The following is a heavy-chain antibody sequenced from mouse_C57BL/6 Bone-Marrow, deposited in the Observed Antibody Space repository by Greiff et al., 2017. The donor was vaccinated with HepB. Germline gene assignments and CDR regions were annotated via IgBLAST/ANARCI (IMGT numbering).Heavy chain of an antibody. V-gene: IGHV5-6*01. CDR2: ISSGGSYT. D-gene: IGHD4-1*01. J-gene: IGHJ2*01. Sequence: EVKLVESGGDLVKPGGSLKLSCAASGFTFSSYGMSWVRQTPDKRLEWVATISSGGSYTYYPDSVKGRFTISRDNAKNTLYLQMSSLKSEDTAMYYCARHGLGRVDYWGQGTTLTVSS. CDR3: ARHGLGRVDY. CDR1: GFTFSSYG.